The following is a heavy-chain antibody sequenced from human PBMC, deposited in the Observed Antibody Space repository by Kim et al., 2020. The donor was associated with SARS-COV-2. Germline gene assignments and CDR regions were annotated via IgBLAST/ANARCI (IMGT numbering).Heavy chain of an antibody. CDR2: ISGSGGST. Sequence: GGSLRLSCAASGFTFSSYAMSWVRQAPGKGLEWVSAISGSGGSTYYADSVKGRFTISRDNSKNTLYLQMNSLRAEDTAVYYCAKARIQLWLLDYYYYVMDVWGQGTTVTVSS. D-gene: IGHD5-18*01. J-gene: IGHJ6*02. V-gene: IGHV3-23*01. CDR3: AKARIQLWLLDYYYYVMDV. CDR1: GFTFSSYA.